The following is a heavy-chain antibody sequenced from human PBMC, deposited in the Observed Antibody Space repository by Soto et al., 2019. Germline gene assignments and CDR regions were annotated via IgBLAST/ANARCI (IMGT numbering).Heavy chain of an antibody. D-gene: IGHD3-22*01. CDR1: GGTFSSSS. CDR3: ARQMDYYGSSGCFDY. J-gene: IGHJ4*02. V-gene: IGHV1-69*13. Sequence: SVKVSCKASGGTFSSSSISWVRQAPGQGLEWMGGIIPIFGTANYTQKFQGRVTITADESTSTAYMELSSLSSDDTAVYYCARQMDYYGSSGCFDYWGQGALVTVSS. CDR2: IIPIFGTA.